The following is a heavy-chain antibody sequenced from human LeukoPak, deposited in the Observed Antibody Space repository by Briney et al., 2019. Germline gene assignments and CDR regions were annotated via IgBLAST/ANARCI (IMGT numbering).Heavy chain of an antibody. D-gene: IGHD4-17*01. J-gene: IGHJ5*02. CDR2: IYPTDSIT. V-gene: IGHV5-51*01. CDR1: GYDFSSKW. CDR3: ARLAPDYADYWFDP. Sequence: GESLKISCKTSGYDFSSKWTGWVRQMPGKGLEWMGIIYPTDSITKYSPSFQGHVTMSVDTSVNTAYLQRTSLKASDTAIYYCARLAPDYADYWFDPWGQGTLVTVSS.